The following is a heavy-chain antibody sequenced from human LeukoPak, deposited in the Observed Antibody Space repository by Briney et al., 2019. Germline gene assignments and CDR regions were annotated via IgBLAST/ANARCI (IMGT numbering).Heavy chain of an antibody. CDR3: ARIDPYGDYVGGNLPDY. V-gene: IGHV1-8*01. CDR1: GYTFTSYD. Sequence: ASVKVSCKASGYTFTSYDINWVRQATGQGLEWMGWMNPNSGNTGYAQKFQGRVTMTRDMSTSTVYMELSSQRSEDTAVYYCARIDPYGDYVGGNLPDYWGQGTLVTVSS. CDR2: MNPNSGNT. D-gene: IGHD4-17*01. J-gene: IGHJ4*02.